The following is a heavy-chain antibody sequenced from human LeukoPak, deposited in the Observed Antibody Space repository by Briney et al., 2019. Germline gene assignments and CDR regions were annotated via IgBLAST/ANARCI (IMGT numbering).Heavy chain of an antibody. CDR1: GGSFSGYY. Sequence: SETLSLTCAVDGGSFSGYYWSWIRQPPGKGLEWIGEINHSGSTNYNPSLKSRVTISVDTSKNQFSLKLSSVTAADTAVYYCARRRRSGSYRRDAFDIWGQGTMVTVSS. V-gene: IGHV4-34*01. CDR2: INHSGST. J-gene: IGHJ3*02. D-gene: IGHD3-10*01. CDR3: ARRRRSGSYRRDAFDI.